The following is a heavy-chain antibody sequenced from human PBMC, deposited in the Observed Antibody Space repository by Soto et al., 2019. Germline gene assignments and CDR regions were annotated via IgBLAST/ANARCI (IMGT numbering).Heavy chain of an antibody. CDR1: GFTFSSYS. Sequence: PGGSLRLSCAASGFTFSSYSMNWVRQAPGRGLEWVSSISSSGSNIYYADSLKGRCTISRDNAKNSLYLEMNNVRAEDTAVKHCARSRAGEYYYYGMDVWGQGTTVTVSS. J-gene: IGHJ6*02. CDR3: ARSRAGEYYYYGMDV. V-gene: IGHV3-21*01. CDR2: ISSSGSNI.